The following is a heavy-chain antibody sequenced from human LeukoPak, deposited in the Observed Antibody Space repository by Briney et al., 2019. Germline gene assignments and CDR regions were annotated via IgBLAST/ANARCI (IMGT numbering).Heavy chain of an antibody. V-gene: IGHV1-8*01. Sequence: ASVKVSCKASGYTFTKYGITWVRQAPGQGLEWMGWMNPNNGNTDYAQKFQGRVTLTRNTSITTAYMELSSLTSEDTAVYYCSRGGPVAGTHKYFQHWGQGTLVTVSS. CDR1: GYTFTKYG. CDR2: MNPNNGNT. CDR3: SRGGPVAGTHKYFQH. D-gene: IGHD6-19*01. J-gene: IGHJ1*01.